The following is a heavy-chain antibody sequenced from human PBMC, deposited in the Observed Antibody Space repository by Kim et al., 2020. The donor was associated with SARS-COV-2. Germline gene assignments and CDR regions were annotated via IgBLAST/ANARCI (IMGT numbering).Heavy chain of an antibody. V-gene: IGHV3-30-3*01. J-gene: IGHJ3*02. CDR1: GFTFSSYA. D-gene: IGHD1-26*01. Sequence: GGSLRLSCAASGFTFSSYAMHWVRQAPGKGLEWVAVISYDGSNKYYADSVKGRFTISRDNSKNTLYLQMNSLRAEDTAVYYCARPNSGSYRGAFDIWGQGTMVNVSS. CDR3: ARPNSGSYRGAFDI. CDR2: ISYDGSNK.